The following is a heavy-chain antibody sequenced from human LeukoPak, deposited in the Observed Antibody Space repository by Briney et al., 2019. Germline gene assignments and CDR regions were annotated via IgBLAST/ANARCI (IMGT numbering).Heavy chain of an antibody. D-gene: IGHD3-10*01. CDR1: GGTFSSYA. CDR3: AREVPRGGYFDY. V-gene: IGHV1-69*05. CDR2: IIPIFGTA. Sequence: SVKVSCKASGGTFSSYAISWVRQAPGQGLEWMGGIIPIFGTANYAQKFQGRVTITTDESTSTAYMELSSLRSEDTAVYYCAREVPRGGYFDYWGQGTLVTVSS. J-gene: IGHJ4*02.